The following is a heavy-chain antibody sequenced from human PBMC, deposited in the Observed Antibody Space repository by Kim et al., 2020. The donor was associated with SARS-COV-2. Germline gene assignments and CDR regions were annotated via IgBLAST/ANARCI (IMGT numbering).Heavy chain of an antibody. V-gene: IGHV4-39*01. D-gene: IGHD3-10*01. CDR1: GGSISSTSYY. CDR2: IYYSGST. J-gene: IGHJ5*02. CDR3: ERRGVRGVIGFDP. Sequence: SETLSLTCFVSGGSISSTSYYWGWIRQPPGKGLEWIGSIYYSGSTYYNPSLKSRVTISVDTSKNQFSLKMSSVTATDTAVYYCERRGVRGVIGFDPWGQG.